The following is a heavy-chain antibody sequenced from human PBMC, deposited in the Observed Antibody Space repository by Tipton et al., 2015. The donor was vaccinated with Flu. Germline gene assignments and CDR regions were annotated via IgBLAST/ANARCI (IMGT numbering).Heavy chain of an antibody. V-gene: IGHV4-34*01. CDR1: GGSFSGYY. J-gene: IGHJ3*02. Sequence: GLVKPSETLSLTCAVYGGSFSGYYWSWIRQPPGNGLEWIGEINHSGSTNYNPSLKSRVTISGDTSKNQFSLKLSSVTAADTAVYYCAPHCVGICSPAFDSWGQGTMVTVSS. D-gene: IGHD2-21*02. CDR3: APHCVGICSPAFDS. CDR2: INHSGST.